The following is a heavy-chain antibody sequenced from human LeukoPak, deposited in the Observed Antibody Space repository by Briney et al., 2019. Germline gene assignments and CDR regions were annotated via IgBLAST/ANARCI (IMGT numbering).Heavy chain of an antibody. Sequence: PGESLKISCKGSGYSFTSYWIGWVRQMPGKGLEWMGIIYPGDSDTRYSPSFQGQVTISADKSISTAYLQWSSLKASDTATYYCARSETDYDSSGHWFDPWGQGTLVTVSS. CDR3: ARSETDYDSSGHWFDP. CDR2: IYPGDSDT. J-gene: IGHJ5*02. D-gene: IGHD3-22*01. V-gene: IGHV5-51*01. CDR1: GYSFTSYW.